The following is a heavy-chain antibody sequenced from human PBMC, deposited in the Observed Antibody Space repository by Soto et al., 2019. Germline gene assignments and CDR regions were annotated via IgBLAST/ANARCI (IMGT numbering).Heavy chain of an antibody. V-gene: IGHV3-48*03. J-gene: IGHJ6*02. CDR1: GFTFSTYE. Sequence: EVPLVESGGGLVQPGGSLRLSCAASGFTFSTYEMNWVRQAPGKGLEWVSYISSSGSTIYYADSVKGRFTISRDNAQTSLYLQMTSLSAEDTAVYYCARDYGDYDYYGMDVWGPGTTVTVSS. CDR3: ARDYGDYDYYGMDV. CDR2: ISSSGSTI. D-gene: IGHD4-17*01.